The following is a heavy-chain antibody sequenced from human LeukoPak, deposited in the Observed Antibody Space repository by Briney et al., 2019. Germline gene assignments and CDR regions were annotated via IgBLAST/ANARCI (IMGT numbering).Heavy chain of an antibody. V-gene: IGHV1-18*01. Sequence: ASVKVSCKASGYTFTSYGISWVRQAPGQGLEWMGWISAYNGNTNYAQKLQGRVTMTTDTSTSTAYMELRSLRSDDTAVYYCARDTNYCSGGSCYPSRFDYWGQGTLVTVSS. D-gene: IGHD2-15*01. J-gene: IGHJ4*02. CDR1: GYTFTSYG. CDR3: ARDTNYCSGGSCYPSRFDY. CDR2: ISAYNGNT.